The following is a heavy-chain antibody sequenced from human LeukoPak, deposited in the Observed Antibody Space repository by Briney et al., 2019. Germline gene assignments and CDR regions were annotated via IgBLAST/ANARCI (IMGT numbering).Heavy chain of an antibody. Sequence: SETLSLTCTVSGGSISSSSYYWGWIRQPPGKGLEWIGSIYYSGSTYYNPFLKSRVTISVDTSKNQFSLKLSSVTAADTAVYYCASTLLMIGGAFDVWGQGTMVTVSS. CDR1: GGSISSSSYY. CDR2: IYYSGST. J-gene: IGHJ3*01. D-gene: IGHD3-16*01. V-gene: IGHV4-39*07. CDR3: ASTLLMIGGAFDV.